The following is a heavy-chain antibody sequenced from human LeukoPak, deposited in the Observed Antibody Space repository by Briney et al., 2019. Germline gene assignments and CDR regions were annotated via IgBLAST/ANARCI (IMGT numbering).Heavy chain of an antibody. Sequence: GRSLRLSCAASGFTFSSYAMHWVRQAPGKGLEWVAVISYDGSNKYYADSVKGRFTISRDNSKNTLYLQMNSLRAEDTAVYYCARERRYHRSWLDYWGQGTLVTVSS. V-gene: IGHV3-30*04. D-gene: IGHD6-13*01. CDR1: GFTFSSYA. J-gene: IGHJ4*02. CDR3: ARERRYHRSWLDY. CDR2: ISYDGSNK.